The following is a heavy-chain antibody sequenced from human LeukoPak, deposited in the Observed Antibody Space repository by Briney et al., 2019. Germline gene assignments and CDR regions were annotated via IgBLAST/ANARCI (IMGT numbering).Heavy chain of an antibody. Sequence: GASVKVSCKASGYTFTSYGISWVRQAPGQGLEWMGWISAYNGNTNYAQKLQGRVTMTTDTSTSTAYMELRGLRSDDTAVYYCAKYCGGDCFRNFDSWGQGTLVTVSS. CDR3: AKYCGGDCFRNFDS. V-gene: IGHV1-18*01. D-gene: IGHD2-21*02. CDR2: ISAYNGNT. J-gene: IGHJ4*02. CDR1: GYTFTSYG.